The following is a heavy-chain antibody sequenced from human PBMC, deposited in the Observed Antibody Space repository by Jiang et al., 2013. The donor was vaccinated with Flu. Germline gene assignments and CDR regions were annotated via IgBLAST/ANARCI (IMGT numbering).Heavy chain of an antibody. V-gene: IGHV3-23*01. D-gene: IGHD6-19*01. CDR2: LVVVVGST. J-gene: IGHJ4*02. CDR3: AKVSSSSGWYGDYFDY. Sequence: WVRQAPGRGVEWSQLLVVVVGSTYYADSVKGRFTISRDNSKNTLYLQMNSLRAEDTAVYYCAKVSSSSGWYGDYFDYWGQGTLVTVSS.